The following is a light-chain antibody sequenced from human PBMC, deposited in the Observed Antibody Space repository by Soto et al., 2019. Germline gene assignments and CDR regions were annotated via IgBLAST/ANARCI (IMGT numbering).Light chain of an antibody. CDR3: QQYNDWPRT. J-gene: IGKJ1*01. CDR1: QSVFSN. CDR2: GAS. Sequence: EIVMTQSPATLSVSPGERATLSCRASQSVFSNLAWYQQKPGQAPGLLIYGASTRATGIPARFSGSGSGTEFTLTISSLQSEDFAVYYCQQYNDWPRTFGQGTKVEIK. V-gene: IGKV3-15*01.